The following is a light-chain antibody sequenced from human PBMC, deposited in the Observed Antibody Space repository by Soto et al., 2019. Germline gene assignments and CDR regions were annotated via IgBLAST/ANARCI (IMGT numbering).Light chain of an antibody. CDR3: CSHAGSSTDVV. Sequence: QSALTQPASVSGSPGQSITISCTGTSSDVGNYNLVSWYQQHPGKAPKLMIYEGSKRPSGVSNRFSGSKSGNTASLTISGLQAEDEADYYCCSHAGSSTDVVFGGGTKLTVL. J-gene: IGLJ2*01. CDR1: SSDVGNYNL. CDR2: EGS. V-gene: IGLV2-23*01.